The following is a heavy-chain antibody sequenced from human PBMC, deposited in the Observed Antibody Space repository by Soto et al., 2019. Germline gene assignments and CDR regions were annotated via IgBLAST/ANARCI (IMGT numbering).Heavy chain of an antibody. J-gene: IGHJ4*02. CDR1: GFTFSSYE. D-gene: IGHD1-26*01. CDR3: ARDFAGARFDY. V-gene: IGHV3-48*03. CDR2: ISSSGSTI. Sequence: WGSLRLSCAASGFTFSSYEMNWVRQAPGKGLEWVSYISSSGSTIYYADSVKGRFTVSRDNAKNSLYLQMNSLRAEDTAVYYCARDFAGARFDYWGQGTLVTVSS.